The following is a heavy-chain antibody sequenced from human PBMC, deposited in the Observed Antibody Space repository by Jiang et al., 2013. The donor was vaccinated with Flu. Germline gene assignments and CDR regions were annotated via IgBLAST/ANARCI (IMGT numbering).Heavy chain of an antibody. Sequence: GAEVKKPGSSVKVSCKTSGGTFNSYTITWVRQAPGQGLEWMGRIIPISGTTKYAQKFQGRVTFTAANSTNTAYMDLSRLSSEDTAVYYCVRRRLSSRGYYFYGKDVWGQGTTLTVSS. CDR2: IIPISGTT. D-gene: IGHD3-22*01. CDR3: VRRRLSSRGYYFYGKDV. V-gene: IGHV1-69*08. J-gene: IGHJ6*02. CDR1: GGTFNSYT.